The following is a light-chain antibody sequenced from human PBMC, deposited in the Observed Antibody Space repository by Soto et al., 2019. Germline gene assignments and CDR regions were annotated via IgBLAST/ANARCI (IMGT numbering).Light chain of an antibody. Sequence: ERATLSFRARQRVSNDLAWYQQKPGQAPRFLMYGASTRATGIPGRFSGSEYGTEFTLAIRSRQSAEFAVYFYQEYCKAARRVAGGTKVDIK. V-gene: IGKV3-15*01. CDR3: QEYCKAARR. CDR2: GAS. J-gene: IGKJ4*01. CDR1: QRVSND.